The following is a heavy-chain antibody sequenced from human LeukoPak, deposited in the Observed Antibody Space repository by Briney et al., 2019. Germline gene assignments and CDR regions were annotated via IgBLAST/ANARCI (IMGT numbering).Heavy chain of an antibody. Sequence: VASVKVSCKASGGTFSSYAISWVRQAPGQGLEWMGRIIPILGIANYAQKFQGRVTITADKSTSTAYMELSSLRSEDTAVYYCARAYDSSDFMYYFDYWGQGTLVTVSS. V-gene: IGHV1-69*04. CDR2: IIPILGIA. D-gene: IGHD3-22*01. CDR1: GGTFSSYA. CDR3: ARAYDSSDFMYYFDY. J-gene: IGHJ4*02.